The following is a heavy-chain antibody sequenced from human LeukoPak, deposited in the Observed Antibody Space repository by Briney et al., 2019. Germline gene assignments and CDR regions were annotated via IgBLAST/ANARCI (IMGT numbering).Heavy chain of an antibody. CDR1: GFTFSSYE. J-gene: IGHJ5*02. D-gene: IGHD3-3*01. CDR3: AKAQYYDFWSGYFLPSNWFDP. Sequence: GGSLRLSCAASGFTFSSYEMNWVRQAPGKGLEWVSSISSSSSSYIYYADSVKGRFTISRDNAKNSLYLQMNSLRAEDTAVYYCAKAQYYDFWSGYFLPSNWFDPWGQGTLVTVSS. CDR2: ISSSSSSYI. V-gene: IGHV3-21*04.